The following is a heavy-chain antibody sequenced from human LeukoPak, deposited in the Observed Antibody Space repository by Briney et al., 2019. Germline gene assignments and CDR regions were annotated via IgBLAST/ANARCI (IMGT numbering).Heavy chain of an antibody. J-gene: IGHJ4*02. CDR3: ARENWYSDY. CDR2: VNPNSGDT. V-gene: IGHV1-2*02. CDR1: GYTFSGYR. D-gene: IGHD1-1*01. Sequence: ASVKVSCKASGYTFSGYRLHWVRQAHGQGLEWMGWVNPNSGDTNYHQNFQGRVTMTRDTSISTVYMELNRLTSDDTAVYYCARENWYSDYWGQGTLVTVSS.